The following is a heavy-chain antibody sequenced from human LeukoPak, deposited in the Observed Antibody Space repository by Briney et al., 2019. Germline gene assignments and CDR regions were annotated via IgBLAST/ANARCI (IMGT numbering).Heavy chain of an antibody. CDR1: GGSISGGSYY. Sequence: SETLSLTCTVSGGSISGGSYYWSWIRQPAGKGLEWIGRIYTSGSTNYSPSLKSRVTMSVDTSKNQFSLKLSSVTAADTAVYYCASEDAYCGGDCYPYWGQGTLVTVSS. J-gene: IGHJ4*02. D-gene: IGHD2-21*02. CDR2: IYTSGST. CDR3: ASEDAYCGGDCYPY. V-gene: IGHV4-61*02.